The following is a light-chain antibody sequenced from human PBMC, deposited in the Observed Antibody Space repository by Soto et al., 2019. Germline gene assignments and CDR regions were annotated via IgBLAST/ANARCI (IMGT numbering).Light chain of an antibody. CDR2: EGT. Sequence: QSALTQPSSVSVPPGQSIVISCTGSSSDVGSYNLVSWYQQYPGKAPKVMIFEGTKRPSGVSNRFSGSKSGNTASLKISGLQTEDEADYYCCSHAGSRTYVFGTGTKVTVL. J-gene: IGLJ1*01. CDR1: SSDVGSYNL. CDR3: CSHAGSRTYV. V-gene: IGLV2-23*01.